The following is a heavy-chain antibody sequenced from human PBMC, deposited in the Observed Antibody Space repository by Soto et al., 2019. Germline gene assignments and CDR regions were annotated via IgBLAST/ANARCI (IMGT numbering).Heavy chain of an antibody. CDR2: ISSSSSTI. Sequence: GGSLRLSCAAPGFTFSSYSMNWVRQAPGKGLEWVSYISSSSSTIYYADSVKGRFTISRDNAKNSLYLQMNSLSAEDTAVYYCASQTSGYYYYGMDVWGQGTTVTVSS. CDR3: ASQTSGYYYYGMDV. J-gene: IGHJ6*02. CDR1: GFTFSSYS. V-gene: IGHV3-48*04.